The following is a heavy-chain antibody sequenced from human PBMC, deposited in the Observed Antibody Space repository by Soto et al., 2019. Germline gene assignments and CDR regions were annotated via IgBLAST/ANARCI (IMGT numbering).Heavy chain of an antibody. J-gene: IGHJ4*02. V-gene: IGHV1-69*01. CDR1: GGTFSSYA. CDR2: IIPIFGTA. D-gene: IGHD3-22*01. CDR3: ARGGYYDSSGYYEVYFDY. Sequence: QVQLVQSGAEVKKPGSSVKVSCKASGGTFSSYAISWVRQAPGQGXXXXXXIIPIFGTANYAQKFQGRVTITADESTSTAYMELSSLRSEDTAVYYCARGGYYDSSGYYEVYFDYWGQGTLVTVSS.